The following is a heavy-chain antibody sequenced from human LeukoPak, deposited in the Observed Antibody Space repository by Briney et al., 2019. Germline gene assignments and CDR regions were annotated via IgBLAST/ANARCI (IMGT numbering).Heavy chain of an antibody. CDR3: ARGGNYYDSSGALYAFDI. Sequence: ASVKVSCKASGGTFSSYAISWVRQAPGQGLEWMGGIIPIFGTTNYAQKFQGRVTITTDESTSTAYMELSSLRSEDTAVYYCARGGNYYDSSGALYAFDIWGHGTMVTVSS. J-gene: IGHJ3*02. D-gene: IGHD3-22*01. CDR1: GGTFSSYA. V-gene: IGHV1-69*05. CDR2: IIPIFGTT.